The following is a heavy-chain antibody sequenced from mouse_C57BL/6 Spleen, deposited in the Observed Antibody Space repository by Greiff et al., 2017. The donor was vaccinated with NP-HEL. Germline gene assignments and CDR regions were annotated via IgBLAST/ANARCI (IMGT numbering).Heavy chain of an antibody. Sequence: VQLQQSGPELVKPGASVKISCKASGYAFSSSWMNWVKQRPGKGLEWIGRIYPGDGDTNYNGKFKGKATLTADKSSSTAYMQLSSLTSEDSAVYFCAREGDPDYLDYWGQGTTLTVSS. D-gene: IGHD3-3*01. CDR1: GYAFSSSW. CDR2: IYPGDGDT. CDR3: AREGDPDYLDY. V-gene: IGHV1-82*01. J-gene: IGHJ2*01.